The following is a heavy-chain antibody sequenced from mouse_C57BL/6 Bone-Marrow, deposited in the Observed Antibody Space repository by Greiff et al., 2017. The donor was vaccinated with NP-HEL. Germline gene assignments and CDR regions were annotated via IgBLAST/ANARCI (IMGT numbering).Heavy chain of an antibody. J-gene: IGHJ3*01. D-gene: IGHD2-4*01. Sequence: EVQLQQSGPELVKPGASVKISCKASGYTFTDYYMNWVKQSHGKSLEWIGDINPNNGGTSYNQKFKGKATLTVDKSSSTAYMELRSLTSEDSAVYYCARRGLYYDYDGFAYWGQGTLVTVSA. CDR3: ARRGLYYDYDGFAY. CDR1: GYTFTDYY. V-gene: IGHV1-26*01. CDR2: INPNNGGT.